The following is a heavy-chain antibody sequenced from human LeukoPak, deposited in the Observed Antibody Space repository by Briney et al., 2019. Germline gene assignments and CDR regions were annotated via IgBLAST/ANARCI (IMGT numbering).Heavy chain of an antibody. CDR1: GFNFRDHW. CDR3: VKNDGWFHLAQ. J-gene: IGHJ4*02. CDR2: IKNDGSET. Sequence: AGGSLRLFCAVSGFNFRDHWMDWVRQAPGKGLEWVGHIKNDGSETYYLDSLKGRFSISRDNTNNALYLQMNSLRVEDTAVYYCVKNDGWFHLAQWGQGTLVTVSS. D-gene: IGHD6-19*01. V-gene: IGHV3-7*03.